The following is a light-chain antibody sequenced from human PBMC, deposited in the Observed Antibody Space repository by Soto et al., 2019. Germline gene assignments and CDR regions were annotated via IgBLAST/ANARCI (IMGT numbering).Light chain of an antibody. CDR1: QSVNSNF. V-gene: IGKV3-20*01. CDR3: QQYGRSPLRYI. J-gene: IGKJ2*01. CDR2: GAS. Sequence: EIVLTQPPGTLSLSPGERATLSCRASQSVNSNFLAGYQQKPGPAPRLLIYGASTRADGVPDRFIGSGYGTDFSLSITRLEPEDFANYYCQQYGRSPLRYIFGQGSKL.